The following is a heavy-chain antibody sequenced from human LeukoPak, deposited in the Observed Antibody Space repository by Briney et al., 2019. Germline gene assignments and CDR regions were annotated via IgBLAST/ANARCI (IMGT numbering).Heavy chain of an antibody. D-gene: IGHD3-22*01. Sequence: PGGSLRLSCAASGFSFSDYYMGWIRQPPGKGLEWVSAISGSGGSTYYADSVKGRFTISRDNSKNTLYLQMNSLRAEDTAVYYCAKGSYYDSSGLWAYWGQGTLVTVSS. CDR3: AKGSYYDSSGLWAY. CDR1: GFSFSDYY. V-gene: IGHV3-23*01. CDR2: ISGSGGST. J-gene: IGHJ4*02.